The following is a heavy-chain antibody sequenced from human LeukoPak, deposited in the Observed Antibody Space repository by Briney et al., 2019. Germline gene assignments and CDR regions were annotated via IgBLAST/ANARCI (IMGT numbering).Heavy chain of an antibody. J-gene: IGHJ4*02. CDR3: AKDPQYSSGWYDY. CDR1: GFTFSSYA. CDR2: ISGSGGST. V-gene: IGHV3-23*01. Sequence: PGGSLRLSCAASGFTFSSYAMSWVRQAPGKGLEWVSAISGSGGSTYYADSVKGRFTISRDSSKNTLYLQMNSLRAEDTAVYYCAKDPQYSSGWYDYWGQGTLVTVSS. D-gene: IGHD6-19*01.